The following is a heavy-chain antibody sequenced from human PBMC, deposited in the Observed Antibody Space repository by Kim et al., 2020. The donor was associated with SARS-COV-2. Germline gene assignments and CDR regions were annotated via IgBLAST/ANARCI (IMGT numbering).Heavy chain of an antibody. D-gene: IGHD3-3*01. V-gene: IGHV3-53*01. Sequence: GGSLRLSCAASGFTVSSNYMSWVRQAPGKGLEWVSVIYSGGTTSYADSAKGRLTISRDNSYDTLYLQMNNLLSDGAAAVYYSADRAGSHFGYCYHYMLV. J-gene: IGHJ6*03. CDR3: SADRAGSHFGYCYHYMLV. CDR1: GFTVSSNY. CDR2: IYSGGTT.